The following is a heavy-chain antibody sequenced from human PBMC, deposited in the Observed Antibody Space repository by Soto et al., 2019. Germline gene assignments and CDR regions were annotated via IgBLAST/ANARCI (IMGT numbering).Heavy chain of an antibody. J-gene: IGHJ4*02. Sequence: QVQLVQSGAEVKKPGASGKVSCKASGYNFTSYGISWVRQAPGQGLEWMGWISAYNGNTNYAQNLEDRVTMTTDTSTSTASMELRSLRSDDTAVYYCARDEGDQHTAYWGQGTLVTVST. CDR2: ISAYNGNT. CDR1: GYNFTSYG. D-gene: IGHD2-2*01. CDR3: ARDEGDQHTAY. V-gene: IGHV1-18*01.